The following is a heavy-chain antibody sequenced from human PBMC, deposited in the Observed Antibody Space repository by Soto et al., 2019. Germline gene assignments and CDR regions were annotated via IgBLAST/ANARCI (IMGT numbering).Heavy chain of an antibody. J-gene: IGHJ5*02. Sequence: GASVKVSCKVSGYTLTELSMHWVRQAPGKGLEWMGGFDPEDGETIYAQNFKGRLTVTRDTSTSTAYMELRSLRSDDTAVYYCARDPTTRRYSSSSLSSRYNWFDPWGQGTLVTVSS. D-gene: IGHD6-6*01. CDR3: ARDPTTRRYSSSSLSSRYNWFDP. CDR2: FDPEDGET. V-gene: IGHV1-24*01. CDR1: GYTLTELS.